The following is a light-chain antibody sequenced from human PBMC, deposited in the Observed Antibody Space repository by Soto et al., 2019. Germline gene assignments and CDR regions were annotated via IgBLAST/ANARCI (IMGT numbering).Light chain of an antibody. CDR1: SSDVGGYNY. V-gene: IGLV2-14*01. Sequence: QSALTQPPSVSGSPGQSITISCTGTSSDVGGYNYVSWYQQHPGKAPKLMIYEVSNRPSGVSNRFSGSKSGNTASLTISGLQAEDEADYYCSSYTSSSTRVFGTGTKLTVL. J-gene: IGLJ1*01. CDR2: EVS. CDR3: SSYTSSSTRV.